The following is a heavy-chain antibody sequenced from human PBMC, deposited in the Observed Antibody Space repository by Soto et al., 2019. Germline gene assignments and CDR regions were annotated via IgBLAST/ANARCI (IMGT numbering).Heavy chain of an antibody. CDR1: GGTFSSYA. V-gene: IGHV1-69*13. D-gene: IGHD3-22*01. CDR2: IIPIFGTA. J-gene: IGHJ4*02. Sequence: SVKVSCKASGGTFSSYAISWVRQAPGQGLEWMGGIIPIFGTANYAQKFQGRVTITADESTSTAYMELSSLRSEGTAIYYCARGGSGYTWFNEFWGQGTLVTVSS. CDR3: ARGGSGYTWFNEF.